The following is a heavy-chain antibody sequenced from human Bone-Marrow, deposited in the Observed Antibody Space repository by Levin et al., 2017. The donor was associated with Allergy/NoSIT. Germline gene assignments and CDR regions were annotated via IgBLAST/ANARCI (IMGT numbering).Heavy chain of an antibody. CDR3: ASFYGSGSYYIEAFDI. J-gene: IGHJ3*02. D-gene: IGHD3-10*01. Sequence: GGSLRLSCAASGFTVSTNYMSWVRQAPGKGLEWVSVIYSGGTTYYADSVKGRFTISRDNSKNTLYLQMNSLRAEDTAVYYCASFYGSGSYYIEAFDIWGQGTMVTVSS. CDR1: GFTVSTNY. CDR2: IYSGGTT. V-gene: IGHV3-53*01.